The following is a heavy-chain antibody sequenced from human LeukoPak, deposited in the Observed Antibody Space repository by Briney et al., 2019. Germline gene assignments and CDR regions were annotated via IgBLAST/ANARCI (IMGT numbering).Heavy chain of an antibody. Sequence: ASVKVSCKASGYTFTDSYMHWVRQAPGEGLEWMGWINPNSGDTSYAQKFQGRVTMTRDTSISTAYMELSSLRSDDTAVYYCTRVQGTLAYCTRTSCYNMDYWGQGTLVTVSS. V-gene: IGHV1-2*02. D-gene: IGHD2-2*02. CDR1: GYTFTDSY. CDR3: TRVQGTLAYCTRTSCYNMDY. CDR2: INPNSGDT. J-gene: IGHJ4*02.